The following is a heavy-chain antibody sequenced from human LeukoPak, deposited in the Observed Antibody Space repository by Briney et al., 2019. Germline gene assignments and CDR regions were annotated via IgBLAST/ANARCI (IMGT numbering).Heavy chain of an antibody. V-gene: IGHV4-59*01. Sequence: SETLSLTCTVSGGSISSYYWSWIRQPPGKGLEWIAYISDIGSINYNPSLKSRVTISVDTSKNQFSLKLSSVTAADTAVYYCARDSSIAARGYYYYGMDVWGQGTTVTVSS. J-gene: IGHJ6*02. CDR2: ISDIGSI. D-gene: IGHD6-6*01. CDR1: GGSISSYY. CDR3: ARDSSIAARGYYYYGMDV.